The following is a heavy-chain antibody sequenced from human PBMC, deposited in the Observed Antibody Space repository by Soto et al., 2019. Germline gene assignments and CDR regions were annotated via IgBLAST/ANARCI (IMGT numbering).Heavy chain of an antibody. J-gene: IGHJ6*02. CDR1: GFTSSSYG. D-gene: IGHD2-2*02. CDR2: ISYDGSNK. CDR3: AKVLEDIVVVPAAIPNYYYYYGMDV. V-gene: IGHV3-30*18. Sequence: QVQLVESGGGVVQPGRSLRLSCAASGFTSSSYGMHWVRQAPGKGLEWVAVISYDGSNKYYADSVKGRFTISRDNSKNTLYLQMNSLRAEDTAVYYCAKVLEDIVVVPAAIPNYYYYYGMDVWGQGTTVTVSS.